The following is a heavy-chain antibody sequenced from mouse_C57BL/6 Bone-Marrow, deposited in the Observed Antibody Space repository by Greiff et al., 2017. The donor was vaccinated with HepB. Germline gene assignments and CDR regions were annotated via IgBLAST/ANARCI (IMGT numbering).Heavy chain of an antibody. CDR3: ARESY. CDR1: GYTFTDYY. J-gene: IGHJ2*01. Sequence: QVQLQQSGAELVRPGASVKLSCKASGYTFTDYYINWVKQRPGQVLEWIARIYPGSGNTYYNEKFKGKATLTAEKSSSTAYMQLSSLTSEDSAVYFCARESYWGQGTTLTVSS. CDR2: IYPGSGNT. V-gene: IGHV1-76*01.